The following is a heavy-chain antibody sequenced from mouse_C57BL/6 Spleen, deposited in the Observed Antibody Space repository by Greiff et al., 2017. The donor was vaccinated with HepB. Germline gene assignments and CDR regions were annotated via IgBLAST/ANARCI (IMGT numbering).Heavy chain of an antibody. Sequence: DVKLVESGGGLVKPGGSLKLSCAASGFTFSSYTMSWVRQTPEKRLEWVATISGGGGNTYYPDSVKGRFTISRDNAKNTLYLQMSSLRSEDTAFYYCARLSYGNSFAYWGQGTLVTVSA. CDR2: ISGGGGNT. CDR3: ARLSYGNSFAY. D-gene: IGHD2-1*01. V-gene: IGHV5-9*01. CDR1: GFTFSSYT. J-gene: IGHJ3*01.